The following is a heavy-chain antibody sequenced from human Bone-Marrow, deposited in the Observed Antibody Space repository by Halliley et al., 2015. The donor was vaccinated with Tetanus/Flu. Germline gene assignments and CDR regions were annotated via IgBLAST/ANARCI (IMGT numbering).Heavy chain of an antibody. J-gene: IGHJ4*02. D-gene: IGHD6-13*01. CDR2: VRSRAYGGTT. V-gene: IGHV3-49*04. CDR1: GFIFGDYA. Sequence: SLRLSCTVSGFIFGDYAMSWVRQAPGKGLEWVGFVRSRAYGGTTEYAASMKGRFTISRDDPKSIAYLQMNSLKTDDTAVYYWTRSGQHLAHDYWGQGTLVTVSS. CDR3: TRSGQHLAHDY.